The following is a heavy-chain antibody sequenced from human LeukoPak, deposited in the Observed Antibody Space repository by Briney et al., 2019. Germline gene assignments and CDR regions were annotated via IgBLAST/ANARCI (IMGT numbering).Heavy chain of an antibody. CDR2: ISAYNGNT. Sequence: ASVKVSCKASGYTFTSYGISWVRQAPGQGLEWMGWISAYNGNTNYAQKLQGRVTMTTDTSTSTAYMELRSLRSDDTAVYYCARDLAKYSSGWSPMDVWGKGTTVTVSS. D-gene: IGHD6-19*01. J-gene: IGHJ6*03. CDR1: GYTFTSYG. V-gene: IGHV1-18*01. CDR3: ARDLAKYSSGWSPMDV.